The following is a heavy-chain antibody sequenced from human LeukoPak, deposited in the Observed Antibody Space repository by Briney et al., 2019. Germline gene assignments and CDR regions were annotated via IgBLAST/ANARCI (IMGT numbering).Heavy chain of an antibody. CDR2: IYYSGST. D-gene: IGHD7-27*01. CDR3: ARGPPGDLEDY. J-gene: IGHJ4*02. Sequence: SQTLSLTCTVSGGSTSRGDYCWGWLRQPPGKGLEWIGYIYYSGSTYYNPSLKSRVTISVDTSKNQFSLKLSSVTAADTAVYYCARGPPGDLEDYWGQGTLVTVSS. V-gene: IGHV4-30-4*01. CDR1: GGSTSRGDYC.